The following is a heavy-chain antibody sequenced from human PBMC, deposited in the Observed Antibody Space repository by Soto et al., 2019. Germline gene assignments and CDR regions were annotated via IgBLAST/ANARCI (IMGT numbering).Heavy chain of an antibody. CDR1: GFTFSSYA. D-gene: IGHD1-26*01. J-gene: IGHJ4*02. V-gene: IGHV3-23*01. CDR2: ISGSGGST. CDR3: ASRSLYSGSYYYFDY. Sequence: GGSLRLSCAASGFTFSSYAMSWVRQAPGKGLEWVSAISGSGGSTYYADSVKGRFTISRDNSKNTLYLQRNSLRAEDTPVYYCASRSLYSGSYYYFDYWGQGTLVTVSS.